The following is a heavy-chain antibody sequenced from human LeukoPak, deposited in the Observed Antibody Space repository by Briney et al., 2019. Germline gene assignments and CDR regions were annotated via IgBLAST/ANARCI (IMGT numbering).Heavy chain of an antibody. CDR2: IYYSGST. V-gene: IGHV4-39*07. J-gene: IGHJ4*02. Sequence: PSETLSLTCTVSGGSISSSSYYWGWIRQPPGKGLEWIGSIYYSGSTYYNPSLKSRVTISVDTSKNQFSLKLSSVTAADTAVYYCARDRSGWYTGYFDYWGQGTLVTVSS. CDR1: GGSISSSSYY. CDR3: ARDRSGWYTGYFDY. D-gene: IGHD6-19*01.